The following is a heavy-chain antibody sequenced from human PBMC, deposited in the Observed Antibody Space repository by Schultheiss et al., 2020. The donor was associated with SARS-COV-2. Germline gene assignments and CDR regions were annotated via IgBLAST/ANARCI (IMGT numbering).Heavy chain of an antibody. J-gene: IGHJ5*02. Sequence: SVKVSCKASGGTFSSYAISWVRQAPGQGLEWMGGIIAIFHTANYAQKFQGRVTITADESTSTTYMELSSLRSEDTAVYYCARDRTGDRWFDPWGQGTLVTVSS. V-gene: IGHV1-69*13. CDR3: ARDRTGDRWFDP. CDR1: GGTFSSYA. D-gene: IGHD7-27*01. CDR2: IIAIFHTA.